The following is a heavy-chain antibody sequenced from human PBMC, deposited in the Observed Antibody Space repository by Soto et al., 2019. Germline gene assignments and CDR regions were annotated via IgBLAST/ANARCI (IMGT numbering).Heavy chain of an antibody. J-gene: IGHJ3*02. CDR2: IKQDGSEK. V-gene: IGHV3-7*01. D-gene: IGHD3-22*01. Sequence: GSLRLSCAASGFTFSSYWMSWVRQAPGKGLEWVANIKQDGSEKYYVDSVKGRFTISRDNAKNSLYLQMNSLRAEDTAVYYCAREGGYYYVDAFDIWGQGTMVTVSS. CDR3: AREGGYYYVDAFDI. CDR1: GFTFSSYW.